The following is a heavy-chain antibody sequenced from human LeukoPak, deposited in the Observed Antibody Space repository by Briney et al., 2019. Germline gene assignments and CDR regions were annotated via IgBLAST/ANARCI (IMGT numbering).Heavy chain of an antibody. CDR1: GYTFTTYG. J-gene: IGHJ6*02. D-gene: IGHD4-11*01. V-gene: IGHV1-18*01. CDR2: INSYNDNT. CDR3: ASDSRLGYYGMDV. Sequence: ASVKVSCKVSGYTFTTYGISWVRQAPGQGLEWMGWINSYNDNTNHAQKFQGRVTMTTDSSTSTAYMELRSLRSDDTAVYYCASDSRLGYYGMDVWGQRTTVTVSS.